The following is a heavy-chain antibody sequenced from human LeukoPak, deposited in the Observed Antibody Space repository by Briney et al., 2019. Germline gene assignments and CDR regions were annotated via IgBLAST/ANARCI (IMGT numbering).Heavy chain of an antibody. CDR2: ICGSGGST. CDR3: AKAVARIVVVAAAHFDS. J-gene: IGHJ5*01. Sequence: GGSLSLSCAASGFTFSNSSMSWVRQAPGKGLEWVSHICGSGGSTYYADSVKGRFTISRNNSKNTLYLQTDSLRAEDTYVYYCAKAVARIVVVAAAHFDSWDQGALVTVSS. CDR1: GFTFSNSS. V-gene: IGHV3-23*01. D-gene: IGHD2-15*01.